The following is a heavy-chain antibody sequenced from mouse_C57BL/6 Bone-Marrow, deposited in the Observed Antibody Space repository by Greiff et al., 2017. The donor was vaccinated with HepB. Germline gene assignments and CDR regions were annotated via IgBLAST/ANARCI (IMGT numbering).Heavy chain of an antibody. CDR3: ARDYYGSSYVTSYYAMDY. CDR1: GFTFSSYA. CDR2: ISDGGSYT. Sequence: EVKVVESGGGLVKPGGSLKLSCAASGFTFSSYAMSWVRQTPEKRLEWVATISDGGSYTYYPDNVKGRFTISRDNAKNNLYLQMSHLKSEDTAMYYCARDYYGSSYVTSYYAMDYWGQGTSVTVSS. D-gene: IGHD1-1*01. J-gene: IGHJ4*01. V-gene: IGHV5-4*01.